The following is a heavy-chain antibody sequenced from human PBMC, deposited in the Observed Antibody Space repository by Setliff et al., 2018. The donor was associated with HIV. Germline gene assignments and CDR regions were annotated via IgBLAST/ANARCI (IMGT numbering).Heavy chain of an antibody. V-gene: IGHV4-59*08. D-gene: IGHD6-13*01. CDR1: GGTISSHY. Sequence: SETLSLTCTVSGGTISSHYWGWIRQPPGKGLEWIGAIYHSGSSYYSPSLKSRVTLFLDTSKNQFSLTLNSLTAADTAVYYCARLAGQRTIAAADYFFDFWGQGALVTVSS. CDR3: ARLAGQRTIAAADYFFDF. CDR2: IYHSGSS. J-gene: IGHJ4*02.